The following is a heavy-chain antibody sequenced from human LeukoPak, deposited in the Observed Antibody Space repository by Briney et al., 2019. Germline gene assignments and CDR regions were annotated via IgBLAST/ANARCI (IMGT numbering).Heavy chain of an antibody. CDR3: AREYSSSGGDWFDP. V-gene: IGHV1-18*01. CDR1: GYTFTSYG. J-gene: IGHJ5*02. CDR2: ISAYNGNT. Sequence: PGASVKVSCKASGYTFTSYGISWVRQAPGQGLEWMVWISAYNGNTNYAQKLQGRVTMTTDTSTSTDYMELRSLRSDDTAVYYCAREYSSSGGDWFDPWGQGTLVTVSS. D-gene: IGHD6-13*01.